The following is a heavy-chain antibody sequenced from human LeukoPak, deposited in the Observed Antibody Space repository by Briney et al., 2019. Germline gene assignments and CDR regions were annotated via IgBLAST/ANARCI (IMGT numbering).Heavy chain of an antibody. Sequence: GRSLRLSCAASGFTFDDYAMNWVRQVPGKGLEWVSVISWNSGAIGYADSVKGRFTISRDNAKNTLYLQMNSLRAEDTAVYYCARGIAAAGDLDYWGQGTLVTVSS. D-gene: IGHD6-13*01. V-gene: IGHV3-9*01. CDR3: ARGIAAAGDLDY. CDR2: ISWNSGAI. CDR1: GFTFDDYA. J-gene: IGHJ4*02.